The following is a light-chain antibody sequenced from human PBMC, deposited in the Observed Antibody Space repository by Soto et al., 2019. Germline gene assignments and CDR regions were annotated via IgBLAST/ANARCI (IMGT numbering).Light chain of an antibody. Sequence: DIQMTQSPSSLYASVGDRVTIACQSSHDVSRNLNWFQQKPGEAPKLLIYDASNLERGVPSRFSGSGSGTHFTFTLSSLQPEDVATYYCQQYNSMLSFGGGT. J-gene: IGKJ4*01. CDR2: DAS. CDR3: QQYNSMLS. CDR1: HDVSRN. V-gene: IGKV1-33*01.